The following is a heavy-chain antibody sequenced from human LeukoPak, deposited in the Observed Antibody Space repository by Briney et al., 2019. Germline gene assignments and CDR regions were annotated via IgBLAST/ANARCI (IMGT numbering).Heavy chain of an antibody. CDR2: INTDGSDT. Sequence: GGSLRLSCAASGFTFNIYWMDWVRQSPGKGLIWVSRINTDGSDTTYAEHVKGRFTTPRDNAKNTLYLQMNSLRAEDTAVYSCARGCSGGSCYDNWGQGTLVTVSS. CDR3: ARGCSGGSCYDN. CDR1: GFTFNIYW. D-gene: IGHD2-15*01. V-gene: IGHV3-74*01. J-gene: IGHJ4*02.